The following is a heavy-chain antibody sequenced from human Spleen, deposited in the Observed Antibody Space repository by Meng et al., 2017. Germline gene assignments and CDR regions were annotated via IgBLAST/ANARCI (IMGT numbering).Heavy chain of an antibody. Sequence: GESLKISCAASGFTFSSYGMSWVRQAPGKGLEWVSAISGSGGNSYYAGSVKGRFTISRDNSKNTLYLQMNSLRAEDTAVYYCAKLKGQWLDEPHYFDYWGQGTLVTVSS. CDR1: GFTFSSYG. CDR3: AKLKGQWLDEPHYFDY. V-gene: IGHV3-23*01. J-gene: IGHJ4*02. D-gene: IGHD6-19*01. CDR2: ISGSGGNS.